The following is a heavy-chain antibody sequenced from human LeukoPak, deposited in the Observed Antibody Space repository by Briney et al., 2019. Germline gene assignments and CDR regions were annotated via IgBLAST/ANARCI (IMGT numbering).Heavy chain of an antibody. CDR3: ASRQGGYSCTNGVCYFEYYYYMDV. D-gene: IGHD2-8*01. CDR1: GFTFSSYW. CDR2: IKQDGSEK. J-gene: IGHJ6*03. V-gene: IGHV3-7*01. Sequence: GGSLRLSCAASGFTFSSYWMSWVRQAPGKGLEWVANIKQDGSEKYYVDSVKGRFTISRDNAKNSLYLQMNSLRAEDTAVYYCASRQGGYSCTNGVCYFEYYYYMDVWGKGTTVTISS.